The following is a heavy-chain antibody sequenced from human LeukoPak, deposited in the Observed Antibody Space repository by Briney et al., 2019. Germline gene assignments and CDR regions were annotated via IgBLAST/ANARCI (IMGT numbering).Heavy chain of an antibody. CDR3: ARHEESAATAIYYYYYMDV. CDR1: GGSISSSSYY. V-gene: IGHV4-39*01. D-gene: IGHD6-13*01. CDR2: IYYSGST. Sequence: PSETLSLTCTVSGGSISSSSYYWGWIRQPPGKGLEWIGSIYYSGSTYYNPSLKSRVTISVDTSKNQFSLKLSSVTAADTAVYYCARHEESAATAIYYYYYMDVWGKGTTVTVSS. J-gene: IGHJ6*03.